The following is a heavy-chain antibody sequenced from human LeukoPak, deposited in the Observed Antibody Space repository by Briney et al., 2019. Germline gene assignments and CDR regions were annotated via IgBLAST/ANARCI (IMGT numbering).Heavy chain of an antibody. J-gene: IGHJ5*02. Sequence: GGSLRLSCAASGFTFSSYWMSWVRQAPGKGLEWVANIKQDGSEKYYVDSVKGRFTISRDNSNNSLYLQMSRLRAEDTAVYYCVRVKNGGNRNIWFDPWGQGTLVAVSS. CDR1: GFTFSSYW. D-gene: IGHD4-23*01. V-gene: IGHV3-7*03. CDR3: VRVKNGGNRNIWFDP. CDR2: IKQDGSEK.